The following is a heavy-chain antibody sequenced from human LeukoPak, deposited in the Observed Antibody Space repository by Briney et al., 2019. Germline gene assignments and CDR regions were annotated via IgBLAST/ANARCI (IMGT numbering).Heavy chain of an antibody. D-gene: IGHD3-9*01. CDR3: ARDPHKLYFGYYYMDV. J-gene: IGHJ6*03. CDR2: IYYSGST. Sequence: PSETLSLTCTVSGGSISSSGYYWGWIRQPPGKGLEWIGSIYYSGSTYYNPSLKSRVTISVDTSKNQFSLKLSSVTAADTAVYYCARDPHKLYFGYYYMDVWGKGTTVTVSS. V-gene: IGHV4-39*02. CDR1: GGSISSSGYY.